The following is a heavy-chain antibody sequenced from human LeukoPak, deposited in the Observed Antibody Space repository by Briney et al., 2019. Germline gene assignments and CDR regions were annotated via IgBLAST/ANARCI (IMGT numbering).Heavy chain of an antibody. J-gene: IGHJ4*02. CDR2: INPSGGST. V-gene: IGHV1-46*01. D-gene: IGHD3-10*01. Sequence: ASVKVSCKSSGYTFTSYYMYWVRQAPGQGLEWMGIINPSGGSTSYAQKFQGRVTMTRDTSTSTVYMELSSLRSEDTAVYYCARDSGMVRGTVDYWGQGTVVTVSS. CDR1: GYTFTSYY. CDR3: ARDSGMVRGTVDY.